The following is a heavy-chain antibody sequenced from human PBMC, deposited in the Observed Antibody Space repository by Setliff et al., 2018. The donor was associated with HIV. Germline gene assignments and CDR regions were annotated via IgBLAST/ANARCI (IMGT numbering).Heavy chain of an antibody. J-gene: IGHJ6*03. Sequence: GASVKVSCKPSEYSFTSYDINWVRQATGQGLEWMGWLNPNSHNTGYAQKFQGRVAMTWDTSISTAYMVLSNLKSEDTAVYYCARGGGVTFYYYYYMDVWAKGTTVTVSS. CDR2: LNPNSHNT. D-gene: IGHD3-16*01. CDR1: EYSFTSYD. V-gene: IGHV1-8*01. CDR3: ARGGGVTFYYYYYMDV.